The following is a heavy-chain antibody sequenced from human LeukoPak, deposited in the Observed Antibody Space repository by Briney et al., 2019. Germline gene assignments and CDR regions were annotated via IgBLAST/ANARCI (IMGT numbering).Heavy chain of an antibody. D-gene: IGHD6-19*01. CDR2: IYTSGST. CDR3: ARGDSSGLFDY. V-gene: IGHV4-4*07. J-gene: IGHJ4*02. CDR1: GGSISNYY. Sequence: SETLSLTCTVSGGSISNYYWNWIRQPAGKGLEWTGRIYTSGSTNYNPSLKSRVTVSVDTSKNQFSLKLSSLTAADTAVYYCARGDSSGLFDYWGQGTLVTVSS.